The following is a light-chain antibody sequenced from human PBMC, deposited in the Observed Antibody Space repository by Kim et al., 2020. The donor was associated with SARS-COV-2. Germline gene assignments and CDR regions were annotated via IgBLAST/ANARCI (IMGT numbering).Light chain of an antibody. CDR2: GKN. V-gene: IGLV3-19*01. CDR1: SLRSYY. J-gene: IGLJ2*01. CDR3: NSRGSSGNHLRV. Sequence: SSELTQDPAVSVALGQTVRITCQGDSLRSYYASWYQQKPGQAPVLVIYGKNNRPSGIPDRFSGSSSGNTASLTITGAQAEDEADYYCNSRGSSGNHLRVF.